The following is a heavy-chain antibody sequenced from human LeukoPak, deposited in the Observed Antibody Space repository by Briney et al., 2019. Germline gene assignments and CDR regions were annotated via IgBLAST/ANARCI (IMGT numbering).Heavy chain of an antibody. Sequence: SETLSLTCTVSGASVGSAGYYWSWIRQPPGGGLEWIGYIYYIRNTSYNPSLKSRVTMSLDPSKNQFSLKLNSVTAADTAVYYCARTQSQSGSYRYYSGYWGQGTLVTVSS. J-gene: IGHJ4*02. CDR3: ARTQSQSGSYRYYSGY. CDR1: GASVGSAGYY. V-gene: IGHV4-61*08. CDR2: IYYIRNT. D-gene: IGHD3-16*02.